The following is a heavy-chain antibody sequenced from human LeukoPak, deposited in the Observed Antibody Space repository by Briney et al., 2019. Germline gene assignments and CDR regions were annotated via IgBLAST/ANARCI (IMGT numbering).Heavy chain of an antibody. Sequence: SETLSLTCTVSGASISSGNYYWSWIRQSAGKGLEWIGRIYTSGTTTYNPSLKSRVTISVDTSKNQFSLKLSSVTAADTAVYYCARVTVTARMFAFDIWGQGTMVTVSS. J-gene: IGHJ3*02. CDR1: GASISSGNYY. CDR3: ARVTVTARMFAFDI. D-gene: IGHD5-18*01. V-gene: IGHV4-61*02. CDR2: IYTSGTT.